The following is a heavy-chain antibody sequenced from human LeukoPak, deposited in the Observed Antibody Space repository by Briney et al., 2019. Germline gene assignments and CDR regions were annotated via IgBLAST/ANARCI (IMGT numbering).Heavy chain of an antibody. D-gene: IGHD3-16*01. Sequence: GGSLRLSCAASGFTFSSYSMNWVRQAPGKGLEWVSSISSSSSYIYYADSVKGRFTISRDNAKNSLYLQMNSLRAGDTAVYYCARAFGGLIPDYWGQGTLVTVSS. J-gene: IGHJ4*02. V-gene: IGHV3-21*01. CDR2: ISSSSSYI. CDR3: ARAFGGLIPDY. CDR1: GFTFSSYS.